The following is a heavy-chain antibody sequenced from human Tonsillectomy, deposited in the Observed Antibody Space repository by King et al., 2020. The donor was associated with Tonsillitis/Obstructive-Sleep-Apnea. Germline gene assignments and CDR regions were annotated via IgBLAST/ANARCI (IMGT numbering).Heavy chain of an antibody. CDR2: ISSNGSTI. CDR3: ASVDEGQCLTHVY. Sequence: QLVQSGGGLVQPGGSLRLSCAASGYTFSSYEMNWVRQAPGKGLEWISYISSNGSTIYYANSVQGRFTISRDNSKNSVYLQMNSLRAEYTAVYYCASVDEGQCLTHVYWGQGTLVTVSS. V-gene: IGHV3-48*03. J-gene: IGHJ4*02. D-gene: IGHD6-19*01. CDR1: GYTFSSYE.